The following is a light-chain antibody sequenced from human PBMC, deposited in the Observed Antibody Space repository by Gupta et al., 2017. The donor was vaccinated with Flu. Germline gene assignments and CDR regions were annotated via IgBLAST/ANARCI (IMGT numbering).Light chain of an antibody. CDR2: GAS. J-gene: IGKJ1*01. V-gene: IGKV3-15*01. CDR3: QQYNNWPQT. CDR1: QSVSSN. Sequence: ERVLTQSPATLSVSLGERATLSCRASQSVSSNLAWYQQKPGQAPRLLIYGASTRATGIPARFSGSGSGTEFTLTISSLQSEDFAVYYCQQYNNWPQTFGQGTXVEIK.